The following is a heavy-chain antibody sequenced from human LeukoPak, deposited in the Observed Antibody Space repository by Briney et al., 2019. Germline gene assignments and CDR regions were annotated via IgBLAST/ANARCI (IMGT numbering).Heavy chain of an antibody. Sequence: SETLSLTCTVSGYSISSGYYWGWIRQPPGKGLEWIGYIYYSGSTYYNPSLKSRVTISVDTSKNQFSLKLSSVTAADTAVYYCARGMGLLWFGESKGMFDYWGQGTLVTVSS. V-gene: IGHV4-38-2*02. J-gene: IGHJ4*02. CDR1: GYSISSGYY. CDR2: IYYSGST. D-gene: IGHD3-10*01. CDR3: ARGMGLLWFGESKGMFDY.